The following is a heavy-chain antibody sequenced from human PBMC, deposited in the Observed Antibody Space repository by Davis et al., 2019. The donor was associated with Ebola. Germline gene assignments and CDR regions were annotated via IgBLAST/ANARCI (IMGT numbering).Heavy chain of an antibody. J-gene: IGHJ4*02. CDR1: GYTFTSYD. D-gene: IGHD2-2*01. V-gene: IGHV1-69*04. Sequence: AASVKVSCKASGYTFTSYDINWVRQATGQGLEWMGRIIPILGIANYAQKFQGRVTMTTDTSTSTAYMELRSLRSDDTAVYYCARDLPSWPLDYWGQGTLVTVSS. CDR2: IIPILGIA. CDR3: ARDLPSWPLDY.